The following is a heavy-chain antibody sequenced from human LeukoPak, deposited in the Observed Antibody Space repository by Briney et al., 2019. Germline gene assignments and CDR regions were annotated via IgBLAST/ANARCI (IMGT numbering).Heavy chain of an antibody. J-gene: IGHJ4*02. CDR3: ARVPDITARPCDS. CDR1: GSSFSGYY. Sequence: SETLSLTCAVYGSSFSGYYWTLIRQTPGKGLEWIGEISHTGDITNYNPSLKSRVTTSVDSSKNQFSLKLTSVTAADTGVYYCARVPDITARPCDSWGPGTLVTVSS. V-gene: IGHV4-34*01. D-gene: IGHD2-21*02. CDR2: ISHTGDIT.